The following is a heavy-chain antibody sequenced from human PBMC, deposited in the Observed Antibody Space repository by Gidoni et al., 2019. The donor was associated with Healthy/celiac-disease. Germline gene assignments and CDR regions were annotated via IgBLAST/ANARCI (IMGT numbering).Heavy chain of an antibody. Sequence: QVQLQESGPGLVKPSETLSLTCTVSGGSISSYSWSWIRQPAGKGLEWIGRIYTSGSTNYNPSLKSRVTMSVDTSKNQFSLKLSSVTAADTAVYYCARCSSSWYLVWFDPWGQGTLVTVSS. D-gene: IGHD6-13*01. V-gene: IGHV4-4*07. J-gene: IGHJ5*02. CDR1: GGSISSYS. CDR3: ARCSSSWYLVWFDP. CDR2: IYTSGST.